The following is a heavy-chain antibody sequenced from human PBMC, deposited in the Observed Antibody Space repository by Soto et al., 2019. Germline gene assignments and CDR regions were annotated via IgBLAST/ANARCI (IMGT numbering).Heavy chain of an antibody. CDR2: IDWDDDK. J-gene: IGHJ6*02. CDR1: GFSLSTSGMC. Sequence: ESGPTLVNPTQTLTLTCTFSGFSLSTSGMCVSWIRQPPGKALEWLALIDWDDDKYYSTSLKTRLTISKDTSKNQVVLTMTNMDPVDTATYYCARIRMATIRNYYYGMDVWGQGTTVTVSS. CDR3: ARIRMATIRNYYYGMDV. V-gene: IGHV2-70*01. D-gene: IGHD5-12*01.